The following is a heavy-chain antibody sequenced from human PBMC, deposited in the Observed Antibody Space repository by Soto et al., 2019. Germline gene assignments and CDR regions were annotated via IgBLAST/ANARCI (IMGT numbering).Heavy chain of an antibody. CDR1: GYTFTSYD. Sequence: ASVKVSCKASGYTFTSYDINWVRQATGQGLEWLGWINTNNGNTNYAQNLQGRVFMTADTSTNTAYMELRSLRSDDTAIYFCTREGSAPYYYYAMDAWGQGTTVTVSS. J-gene: IGHJ6*02. CDR2: INTNNGNT. CDR3: TREGSAPYYYYAMDA. V-gene: IGHV1-18*01. D-gene: IGHD3-10*01.